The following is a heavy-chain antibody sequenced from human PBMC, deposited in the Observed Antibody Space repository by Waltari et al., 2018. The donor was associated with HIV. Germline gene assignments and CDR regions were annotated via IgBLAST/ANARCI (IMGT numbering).Heavy chain of an antibody. Sequence: EVQLVESGGGLIQPGGSLRLSCAASGFTVSSNYMSWVRQAPGKGLEWVSVIYSGGSTYYADSVKGRFTISRDNSKNTLYLQMNSLRAEDTAVYYCARSNYYYEDHDAFDIWGQGTMVTVSS. V-gene: IGHV3-53*01. D-gene: IGHD3-22*01. CDR3: ARSNYYYEDHDAFDI. CDR2: IYSGGST. CDR1: GFTVSSNY. J-gene: IGHJ3*02.